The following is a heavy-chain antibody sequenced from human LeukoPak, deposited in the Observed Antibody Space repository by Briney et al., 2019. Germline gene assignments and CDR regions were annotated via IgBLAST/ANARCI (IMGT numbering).Heavy chain of an antibody. CDR3: AEGGYSGYDPSDY. CDR1: GFTFSSYG. Sequence: PGGSLRLSCAASGFTFSSYGMHWVRQAPGKGLEWVAVISYDGSNKYYADSVKGRLTISRDNSKNTLYLQMNSLRAEDTAVYYCAEGGYSGYDPSDYWGQGTLVTVSS. J-gene: IGHJ4*02. D-gene: IGHD5-12*01. CDR2: ISYDGSNK. V-gene: IGHV3-30*18.